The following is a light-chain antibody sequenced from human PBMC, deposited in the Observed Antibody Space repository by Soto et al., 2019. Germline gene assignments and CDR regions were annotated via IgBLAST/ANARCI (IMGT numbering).Light chain of an antibody. J-gene: IGKJ1*01. CDR2: GAS. V-gene: IGKV3-15*01. Sequence: EIVMTQSPATLSVSPGERATLSCRASQSVSSNLAWYQQKPGQAPRLLIYGASTRATGIPARFSGSRSRTEFTLTITSLQSEDFAVYYCQQYNNWPCTFGQGTNVEIK. CDR1: QSVSSN. CDR3: QQYNNWPCT.